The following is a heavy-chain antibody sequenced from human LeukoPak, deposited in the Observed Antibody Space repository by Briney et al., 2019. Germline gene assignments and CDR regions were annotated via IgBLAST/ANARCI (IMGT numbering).Heavy chain of an antibody. D-gene: IGHD2-2*03. CDR2: IYYSGST. V-gene: IGHV4-39*07. Sequence: SETLSLTCTVPGGSISSSSYYWGWIRQPPGKGLEWIGSIYYSGSTYYNPSLKSRVTISVDTSKNQFSLKLSSVTAADTAVYYCARDPGWNGYCSSTSCPLGDYWGQGTLVTVSS. J-gene: IGHJ4*02. CDR3: ARDPGWNGYCSSTSCPLGDY. CDR1: GGSISSSSYY.